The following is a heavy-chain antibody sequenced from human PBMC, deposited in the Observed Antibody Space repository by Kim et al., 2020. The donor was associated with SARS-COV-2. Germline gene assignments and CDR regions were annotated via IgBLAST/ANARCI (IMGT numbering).Heavy chain of an antibody. Sequence: PPPKSRVTISVDTSKNQFSLKRSSVTAADTAVYYCARGYRSPYYYYYYMDVWGKGTTVTVSS. D-gene: IGHD1-1*01. CDR3: ARGYRSPYYYYYYMDV. V-gene: IGHV4-61*02. J-gene: IGHJ6*03.